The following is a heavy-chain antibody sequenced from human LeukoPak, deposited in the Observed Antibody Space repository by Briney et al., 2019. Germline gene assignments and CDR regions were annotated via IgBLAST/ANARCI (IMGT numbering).Heavy chain of an antibody. D-gene: IGHD3-9*01. CDR3: ARDYWVHDILTGYYSLDY. V-gene: IGHV1-18*01. CDR2: ISAYNGNT. J-gene: IGHJ4*02. CDR1: GYTFTSYG. Sequence: ASVKVSCKASGYTFTSYGISWVRQAPGQGLEWMGWISAYNGNTNYAQKLQGRVTMTTDTSTSTAYMELRSLRSDDTAVYYCARDYWVHDILTGYYSLDYWGQGTLVTVSS.